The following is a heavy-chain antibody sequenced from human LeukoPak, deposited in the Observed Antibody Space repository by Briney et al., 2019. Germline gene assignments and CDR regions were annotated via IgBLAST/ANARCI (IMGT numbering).Heavy chain of an antibody. CDR3: AKDLIGRPPLHQDY. J-gene: IGHJ4*02. V-gene: IGHV3-48*01. D-gene: IGHD1-26*01. CDR2: ITSSGSTR. Sequence: GGSLRLSCAASGFTFSGYSMHWVRQAPGKGLEWVSYITSSGSTRYYADSVKGRFTISRDNSKNTLYLQMNSLRAEDTAVYYCAKDLIGRPPLHQDYWGQGTLVTVSS. CDR1: GFTFSGYS.